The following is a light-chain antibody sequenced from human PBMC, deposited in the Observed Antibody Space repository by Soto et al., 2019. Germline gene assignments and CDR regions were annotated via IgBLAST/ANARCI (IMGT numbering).Light chain of an antibody. Sequence: QYFLTQPASVSGSPGQSITISCTGTSSDVGGYNLVSWYQQHPGKAPKVVIYDGNKRPSGISYRFSASKSGNTASLTISGLRTEDEADYYCCSYAGHSTFVFGSGTKVTVL. CDR1: SSDVGGYNL. CDR2: DGN. J-gene: IGLJ1*01. V-gene: IGLV2-23*03. CDR3: CSYAGHSTFV.